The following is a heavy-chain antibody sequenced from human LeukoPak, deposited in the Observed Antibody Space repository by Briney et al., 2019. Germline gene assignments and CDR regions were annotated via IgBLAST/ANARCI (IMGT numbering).Heavy chain of an antibody. V-gene: IGHV4-59*08. D-gene: IGHD6-19*01. CDR1: GGSISGHY. CDR2: IYYSGST. Sequence: SETLSLTCTVSGGSISGHYWSWIRQPPGKGLEWIGYIYYSGSTNYNPSLKSRVTISVDTSKNQFSLKLSSVTAADTAVYYCARLAAVAGTVGWFDPWGQGTLVTVSS. J-gene: IGHJ5*02. CDR3: ARLAAVAGTVGWFDP.